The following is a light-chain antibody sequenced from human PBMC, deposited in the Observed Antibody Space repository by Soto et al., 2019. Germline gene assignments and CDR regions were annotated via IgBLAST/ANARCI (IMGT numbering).Light chain of an antibody. CDR1: QSVSSSY. CDR3: QQYNNWPQT. J-gene: IGKJ1*01. Sequence: EMVLTQSPGTLSLSPGERATLSCRASQSVSSSYLAWYQQQPGQAPRLLIYGASTRATGIPARFSGSGSGTEFTLTISSLQSEDFAVYYCQQYNNWPQTFGQGTKVDIK. V-gene: IGKV3-15*01. CDR2: GAS.